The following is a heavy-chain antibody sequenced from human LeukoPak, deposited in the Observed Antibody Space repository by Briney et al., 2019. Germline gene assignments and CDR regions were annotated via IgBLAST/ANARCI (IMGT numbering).Heavy chain of an antibody. Sequence: GGSLRLSCAASGFTFNTYWMHWVRQAPGKGLVWVSRVYSDGSSATYADSVRGRFTISRDNAKNTLYLQMSSLRVEDTAVYYCAREGGGYSYGSDWGQGTLVTVSS. CDR2: VYSDGSSA. D-gene: IGHD5-18*01. CDR1: GFTFNTYW. V-gene: IGHV3-74*01. J-gene: IGHJ4*02. CDR3: AREGGGYSYGSD.